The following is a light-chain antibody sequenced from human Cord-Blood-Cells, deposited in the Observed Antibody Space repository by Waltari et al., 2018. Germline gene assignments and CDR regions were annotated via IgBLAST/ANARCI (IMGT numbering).Light chain of an antibody. Sequence: EIVLTQSPGTLSLSPGDRATLSCRASQSVSSSYLAWYQQNPGQAPRLLIYGASSRATGIPDRFSGSGSGTDFTLTISRLEPEDFAVYYCQQYGSSPPYTFGQGTKLEIK. CDR2: GAS. V-gene: IGKV3-20*01. CDR3: QQYGSSPPYT. CDR1: QSVSSSY. J-gene: IGKJ2*01.